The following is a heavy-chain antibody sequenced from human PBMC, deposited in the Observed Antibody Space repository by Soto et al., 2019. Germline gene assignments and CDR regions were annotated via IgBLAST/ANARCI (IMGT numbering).Heavy chain of an antibody. D-gene: IGHD6-19*01. CDR1: GGSISSYY. CDR2: IYYSGST. Sequence: SETLSLTCTVSGGSISSYYWSWIRQPPGKGLEWIGYIYYSGSTNYNPSLKSRVTISVDTSKNQFSLKLRSVTAADTAVYYCARVVSSGWYTGNWFDPWGQGTLVTVSS. J-gene: IGHJ5*02. V-gene: IGHV4-59*01. CDR3: ARVVSSGWYTGNWFDP.